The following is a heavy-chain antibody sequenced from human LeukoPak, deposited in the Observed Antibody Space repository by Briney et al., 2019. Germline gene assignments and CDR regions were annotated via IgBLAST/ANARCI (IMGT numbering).Heavy chain of an antibody. Sequence: GGSLRLSCAASVVTFSSYAMSWVRQARGRGLEGVSAINGSGGSTYYADSVKGRFTTSRDNSKNTMYLPMNSLRAEDTAVYYCAKDAFHCSSTSCYLYYFDYWGQGTLVTVSS. J-gene: IGHJ4*02. D-gene: IGHD2-2*01. V-gene: IGHV3-23*01. CDR2: INGSGGST. CDR3: AKDAFHCSSTSCYLYYFDY. CDR1: VVTFSSYA.